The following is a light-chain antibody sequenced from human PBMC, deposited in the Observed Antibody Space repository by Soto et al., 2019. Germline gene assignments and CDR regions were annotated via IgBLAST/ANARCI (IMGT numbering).Light chain of an antibody. V-gene: IGKV1-9*01. CDR1: QGISSY. CDR3: QQLNNYPRT. CDR2: TAS. J-gene: IGKJ1*01. Sequence: DIQMTQSPSTLSASVGDRVTITCRASQGISSYLAWYQQKPGKAPKLLISTASTLQSGVPSRCSGSGSGTEFTLTISSLQPEDVATYCCQQLNNYPRTFGQGTKVDIK.